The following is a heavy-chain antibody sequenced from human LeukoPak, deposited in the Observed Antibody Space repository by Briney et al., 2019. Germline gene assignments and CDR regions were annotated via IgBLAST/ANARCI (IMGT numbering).Heavy chain of an antibody. V-gene: IGHV1-18*01. Sequence: ASVKVSCKASGYSFTSYGINWVRQAPGQGLEWMGWINPNSGGTNYAQKFQGRVTITADESTSTAYMELSSLRSEDTAVYYCARGGGIAVAGPMFDPWGQGTLVTVSS. CDR1: GYSFTSYG. J-gene: IGHJ5*02. CDR3: ARGGGIAVAGPMFDP. CDR2: INPNSGGT. D-gene: IGHD6-19*01.